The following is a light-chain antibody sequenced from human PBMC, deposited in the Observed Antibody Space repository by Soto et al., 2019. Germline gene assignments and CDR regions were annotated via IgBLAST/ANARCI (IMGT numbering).Light chain of an antibody. CDR2: GAS. Sequence: EIVLTQSPGTLSLSPGERATLSCRASQSVRSSYLAWYHQKPGQPPRLLIFGASNRATGIPDRFSGSESGTDVTLTISRLEPEDCAVYYCQQYESSPYTFGQGTRLEIK. J-gene: IGKJ2*01. CDR3: QQYESSPYT. V-gene: IGKV3-20*01. CDR1: QSVRSSY.